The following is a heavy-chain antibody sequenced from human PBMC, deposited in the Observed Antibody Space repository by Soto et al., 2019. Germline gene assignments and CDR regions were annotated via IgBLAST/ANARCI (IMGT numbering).Heavy chain of an antibody. J-gene: IGHJ4*02. D-gene: IGHD6-13*01. V-gene: IGHV2-5*02. CDR2: IYWDDDK. Sequence: QITLKESGPPLVKPTQTLTLTCTFSGFSLSTSGVGVGWIRQPPGKALEWLALIYWDDDKRYSPSLKSRLTTXKXTXXTQVVLTMTNMDPVDTATYYCAHSSPEQQLVPFDYWGQGTLVTVSS. CDR1: GFSLSTSGVG. CDR3: AHSSPEQQLVPFDY.